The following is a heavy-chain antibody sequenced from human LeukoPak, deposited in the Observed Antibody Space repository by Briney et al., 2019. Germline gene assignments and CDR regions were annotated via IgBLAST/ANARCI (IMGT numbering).Heavy chain of an antibody. CDR3: ARGRGIADLLGY. CDR1: GGSISSGSYY. D-gene: IGHD6-13*01. V-gene: IGHV4-61*02. J-gene: IGHJ4*02. CDR2: IHTSGST. Sequence: SETLSLTCTVSGGSISSGSYYWSWIRQPAGKGLEWVGRIHTSGSTNYNPSLKSRVTISTDTSKNQFSLKLSSVTAAGTAVYYCARGRGIADLLGYWGQGTLVTVSS.